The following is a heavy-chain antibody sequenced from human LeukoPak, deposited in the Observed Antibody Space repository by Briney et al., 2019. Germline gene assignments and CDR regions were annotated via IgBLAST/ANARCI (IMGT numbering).Heavy chain of an antibody. CDR2: IYYSGST. CDR1: GGSISSSSYY. V-gene: IGHV4-39*01. Sequence: PSETLSLTCTVSGGSISSSSYYWGWIRQPPGKGLEWIGSIYYSGSTYYNPSLKSRVTISVDTSKTQFSLKLSSVTAADTAVYYCASRYYDSSGLDYWGQGTLVTVSS. J-gene: IGHJ4*02. D-gene: IGHD3-22*01. CDR3: ASRYYDSSGLDY.